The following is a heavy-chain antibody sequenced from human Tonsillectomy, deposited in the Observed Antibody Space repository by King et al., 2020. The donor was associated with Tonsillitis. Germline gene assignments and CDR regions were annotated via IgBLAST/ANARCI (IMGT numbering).Heavy chain of an antibody. CDR2: IYYSGST. D-gene: IGHD3-16*01. Sequence: VQLQESGPGLVKPSETLSLTCTVSGDSISNYYWSWIRQPPGKGLEWIGYIYYSGSTNCNPSLKSRLTISVDTSKNQFSLKLSSVTAADTAVYFCARYGGRGLDCFDYWGRGTLVTVSS. CDR3: ARYGGRGLDCFDY. CDR1: GDSISNYY. V-gene: IGHV4-59*08. J-gene: IGHJ4*02.